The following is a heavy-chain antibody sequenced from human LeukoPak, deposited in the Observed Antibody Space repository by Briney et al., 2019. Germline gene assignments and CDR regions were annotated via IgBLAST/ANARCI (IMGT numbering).Heavy chain of an antibody. CDR1: GFTFSSYS. V-gene: IGHV3-21*01. CDR2: ISSSSSYI. Sequence: PGGSLRLSCAASGFTFSSYSMNWVRQAPGNGLEWVSSISSSSSYIYYADSVKGRFTISRDNAKNSLYLQMNSLRAEDTAVYYCACLGLNLAVWGQGTLVTVSS. D-gene: IGHD7-27*01. J-gene: IGHJ4*02. CDR3: ACLGLNLAV.